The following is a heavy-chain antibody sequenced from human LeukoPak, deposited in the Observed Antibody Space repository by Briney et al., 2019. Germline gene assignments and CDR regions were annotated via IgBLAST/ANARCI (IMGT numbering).Heavy chain of an antibody. J-gene: IGHJ3*02. Sequence: GASVKVSCKASGYTFTGYYMHWVRQAPGQGLEWMGRINPNSGGTNYAQKFQGRVTMTRDTSISTAYMELSRLTSADTAVYYCATTSHDNAFHMWGQGTMVTVSS. CDR1: GYTFTGYY. CDR2: INPNSGGT. CDR3: ATTSHDNAFHM. D-gene: IGHD3-22*01. V-gene: IGHV1-2*06.